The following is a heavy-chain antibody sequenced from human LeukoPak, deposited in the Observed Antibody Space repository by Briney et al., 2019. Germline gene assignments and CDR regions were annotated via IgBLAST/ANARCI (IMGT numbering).Heavy chain of an antibody. Sequence: GGSLRLSCAASGFTFSSYWMSWVRQAPGKGLEWVANIKQDGSEKYYVDSVKGRFTISRDNAKNSLYLQMNSLRAEDTAVYYCARVITIFGVVTFSYYYYMDVWGKGTTVTVSS. V-gene: IGHV3-7*03. CDR2: IKQDGSEK. CDR3: ARVITIFGVVTFSYYYYMDV. D-gene: IGHD3-3*01. J-gene: IGHJ6*03. CDR1: GFTFSSYW.